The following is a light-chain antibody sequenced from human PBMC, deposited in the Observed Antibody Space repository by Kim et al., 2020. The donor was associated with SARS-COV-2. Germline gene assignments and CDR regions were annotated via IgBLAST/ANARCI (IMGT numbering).Light chain of an antibody. V-gene: IGLV2-8*01. CDR1: SSDVGGSNY. Sequence: GQSVTISCTGTSSDVGGSNYVSWYQQHPGKAPKLMIYDVSKRPSGVPDRFSGSKSGNTASLTVSGLQAEDEADYYCSSYAGSNNLVFGGGTQLTVL. J-gene: IGLJ3*02. CDR3: SSYAGSNNLV. CDR2: DVS.